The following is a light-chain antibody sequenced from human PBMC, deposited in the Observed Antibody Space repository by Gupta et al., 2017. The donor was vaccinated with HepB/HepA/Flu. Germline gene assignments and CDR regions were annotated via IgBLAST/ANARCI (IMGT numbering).Light chain of an antibody. CDR3: QHRHSYPIT. J-gene: IGKJ5*01. Sequence: DIQLTQSPSFLSASVGDRVSITCRASQGISNYLARYQQTPGKAPKLLIYTASTLQSGVPSRFSGSGSGTEFTLTINSLQPEDFATYYCQHRHSYPITFGQGTRLEIK. V-gene: IGKV1-9*01. CDR2: TAS. CDR1: QGISNY.